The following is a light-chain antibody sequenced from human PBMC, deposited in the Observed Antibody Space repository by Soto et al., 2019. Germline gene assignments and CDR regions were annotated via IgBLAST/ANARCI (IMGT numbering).Light chain of an antibody. CDR1: QSISSY. CDR2: AES. V-gene: IGKV1-39*01. CDR3: QQYNSWPRT. Sequence: EIRMTQSASSLSASVGDRVNIXCRASQSISSYLTWYHQKPGKAPKLLIYAESSLQSGVQSRFSGSGSGTDFTITISSLQPEDFAAYYCQQYNSWPRTFGQGTKVDI. J-gene: IGKJ1*01.